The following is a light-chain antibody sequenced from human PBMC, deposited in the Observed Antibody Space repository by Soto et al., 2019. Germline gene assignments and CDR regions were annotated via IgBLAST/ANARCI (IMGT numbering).Light chain of an antibody. J-gene: IGLJ2*01. Sequence: QAVVTQEASLSVSPGGTVTLTCGLTSGSVSSRYYPSWYRQDPGQTPRTLIYSGDIRSSGVPDRFSGSILGSKAALTITGGQGDNESVYYCVLYMKVHIRVFGGGTKLTVL. V-gene: IGLV8-61*01. CDR2: SGD. CDR3: VLYMKVHIRV. CDR1: SGSVSSRYY.